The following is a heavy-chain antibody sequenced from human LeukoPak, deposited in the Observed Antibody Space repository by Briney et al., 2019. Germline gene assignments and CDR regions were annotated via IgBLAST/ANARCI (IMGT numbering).Heavy chain of an antibody. CDR1: GFTFSSYA. CDR2: ISYDGSNK. Sequence: PGRSLRLSCAASGFTFSSYAMHWVRQAPGKGLEWVAVISYDGSNKYYADSVKGRFTISRDNSKNTLYLQMNSLRAEDTAVYYCAKDPYSYSSSSGGEWFDPWGQGTLVTVSS. V-gene: IGHV3-30-3*01. CDR3: AKDPYSYSSSSGGEWFDP. D-gene: IGHD6-6*01. J-gene: IGHJ5*02.